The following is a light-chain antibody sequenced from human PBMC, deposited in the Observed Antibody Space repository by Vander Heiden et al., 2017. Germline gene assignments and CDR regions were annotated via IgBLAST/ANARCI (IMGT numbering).Light chain of an antibody. CDR1: SGDVGKLNF. V-gene: IGLV2-23*02. CDR3: SSYAGSRTFV. CDR2: DVT. Sequence: SALTQPASVSGSPGQSITVSCTGTSGDVGKLNFVSWYQQYPGQVPKLVIYDVTQRPSGVSNRFSGFKSGNTASLTISGLQADDEADYFCSSYAGSRTFVFGTGTRVTVL. J-gene: IGLJ1*01.